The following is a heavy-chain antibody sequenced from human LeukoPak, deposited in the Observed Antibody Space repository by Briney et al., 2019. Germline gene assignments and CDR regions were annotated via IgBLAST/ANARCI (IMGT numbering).Heavy chain of an antibody. D-gene: IGHD3-22*01. V-gene: IGHV1-69*13. CDR2: IIPIFGTA. CDR3: ARDSGDYYDSSGYYRGNFFDY. Sequence: GASVKVSCKASGGTFSSYAISWVRQAPGQGLEWMGGIIPIFGTANYAQKFQGRVTITADESTSTAYMELSSLRSEDTAVYYCARDSGDYYDSSGYYRGNFFDYWAREPWSPSPQ. J-gene: IGHJ4*02. CDR1: GGTFSSYA.